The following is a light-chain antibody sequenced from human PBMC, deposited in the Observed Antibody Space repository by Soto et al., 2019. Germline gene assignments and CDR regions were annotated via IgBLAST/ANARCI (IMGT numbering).Light chain of an antibody. V-gene: IGLV2-8*01. Sequence: QSALTQPPSASGSPGQSVTISCTGTSSDVGNYNFVSWYQHHPGKAPKVMIYEVNKRPSGVPDRFSGSKSGNTASLTVSGLQAEDEADYYCSSYAGSDNLVFGGGTKLTVL. CDR1: SSDVGNYNF. CDR2: EVN. CDR3: SSYAGSDNLV. J-gene: IGLJ2*01.